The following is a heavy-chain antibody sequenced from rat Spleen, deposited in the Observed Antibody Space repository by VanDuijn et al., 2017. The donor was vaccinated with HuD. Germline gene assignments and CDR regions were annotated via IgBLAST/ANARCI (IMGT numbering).Heavy chain of an antibody. Sequence: EVHLVESGGGLVQPGRSLKLSCAASGFTFSDYNMAWVRQAPTKGLEWVATISYDNYSTYYRDSVKGRFTISRDNAKDTLHLQMDSLRSEDTATYYCARQGTRWYYFDYWGQGVMVTVSS. CDR1: GFTFSDYN. V-gene: IGHV5-7*01. CDR3: ARQGTRWYYFDY. J-gene: IGHJ2*01. D-gene: IGHD1-1*01. CDR2: ISYDNYST.